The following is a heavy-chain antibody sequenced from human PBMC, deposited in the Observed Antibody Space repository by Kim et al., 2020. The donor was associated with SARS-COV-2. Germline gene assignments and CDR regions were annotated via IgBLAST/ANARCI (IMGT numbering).Heavy chain of an antibody. J-gene: IGHJ4*02. V-gene: IGHV3-11*06. D-gene: IGHD3-3*01. Sequence: GGSLRLSCAASGFTFSDYYMSWIRQAPGKGLEWVSYISSSSSDTNYEDSVKGRFTISRDNAKNSLYLQMNSLRAEDTAVYYCARTKTNAEWFLASGGDYWGQGTLVTVSS. CDR2: ISSSSSDT. CDR1: GFTFSDYY. CDR3: ARTKTNAEWFLASGGDY.